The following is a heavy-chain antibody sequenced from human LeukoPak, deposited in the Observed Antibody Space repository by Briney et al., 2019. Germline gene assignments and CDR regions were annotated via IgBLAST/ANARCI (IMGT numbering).Heavy chain of an antibody. CDR2: ISGSGGST. D-gene: IGHD6-19*01. V-gene: IGHV3-23*01. J-gene: IGHJ4*02. CDR3: AKEVGIAVAGGLDY. CDR1: GFTFSSYA. Sequence: PGGSLRLSCAASGFTFSSYAMSWVRQAPGKGLEWVSAISGSGGSTYYADSVKGRFTISRDNSKNTLYLQMNSLRAEDTAVFYCAKEVGIAVAGGLDYWGQGTLVTVSS.